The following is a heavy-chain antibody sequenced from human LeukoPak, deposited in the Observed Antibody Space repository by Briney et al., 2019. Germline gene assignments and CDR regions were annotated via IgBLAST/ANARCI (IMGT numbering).Heavy chain of an antibody. V-gene: IGHV3-23*01. CDR3: AKHRRSMIGSEFDY. Sequence: GGSLRLSCVASGFTFSSYAMSWVRQAPGKGLEWVSVISGSGGSTYYADSMKGRFTISRDNSENTLFLQVNSLRAEDTAVYYCAKHRRSMIGSEFDYWGQGTLITVSS. J-gene: IGHJ4*02. CDR2: ISGSGGST. D-gene: IGHD3-22*01. CDR1: GFTFSSYA.